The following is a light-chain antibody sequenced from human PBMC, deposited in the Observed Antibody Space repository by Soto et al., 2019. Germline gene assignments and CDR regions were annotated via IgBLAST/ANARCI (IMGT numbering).Light chain of an antibody. Sequence: DIQMTQSPSALSASVSDRVIITCRASQGISNDLGWYQQTVGKAPKSLIFAASSLQSGVPSRFRGSGSGTEFTLTISRLQPEDFSTYYCLQYNSYPRTFGQGTKVDIK. CDR1: QGISND. J-gene: IGKJ1*01. CDR2: AAS. CDR3: LQYNSYPRT. V-gene: IGKV1-17*01.